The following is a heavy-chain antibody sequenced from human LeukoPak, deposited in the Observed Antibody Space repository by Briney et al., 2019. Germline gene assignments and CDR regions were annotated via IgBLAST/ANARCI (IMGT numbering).Heavy chain of an antibody. J-gene: IGHJ4*02. CDR3: ASQRGPERRPYYFDY. D-gene: IGHD1-14*01. CDR2: IIPIFGTA. Sequence: ASVKVSCKASGGTFSSYAISWVRQAPGQGLEWMGGIIPIFGTANYAQKFQGRVTITADESTSTAYMGLSSLRSEDTAVYYCASQRGPERRPYYFDYWGQGTLVTVSS. CDR1: GGTFSSYA. V-gene: IGHV1-69*13.